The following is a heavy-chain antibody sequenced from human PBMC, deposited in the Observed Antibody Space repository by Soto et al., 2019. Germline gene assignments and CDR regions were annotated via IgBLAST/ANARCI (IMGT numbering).Heavy chain of an antibody. CDR1: GFTFSSYG. V-gene: IGHV3-30*18. CDR3: AKIRVSGLRWPLDY. J-gene: IGHJ4*02. Sequence: QVQLVESGGGVVQPGRSLRLSCAASGFTFSSYGMHWVRQAPGKGLAWVAVISYDGSNKYYADSVKGRFTISRDNSKNTLYLQMNSLRAEDTAVYYCAKIRVSGLRWPLDYWGQGTLVTVSS. D-gene: IGHD4-17*01. CDR2: ISYDGSNK.